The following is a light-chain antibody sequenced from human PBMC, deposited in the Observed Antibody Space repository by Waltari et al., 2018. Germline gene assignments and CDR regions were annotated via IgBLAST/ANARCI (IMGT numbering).Light chain of an antibody. CDR1: QDISNY. CDR2: DAS. V-gene: IGKV1-33*01. J-gene: IGKJ1*01. CDR3: QQYYTTSRT. Sequence: DIQMTQSPSSLSASVGDRVTITCQASQDISNYLNWYQQKPGKAPKLLIYDASNLETGVPSRFSGSGSGTDFTFTISSLQPEDVAVYFCQQYYTTSRTFGQGTKVEI.